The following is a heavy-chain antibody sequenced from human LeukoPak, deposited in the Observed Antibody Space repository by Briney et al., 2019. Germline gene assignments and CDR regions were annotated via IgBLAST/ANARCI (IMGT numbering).Heavy chain of an antibody. J-gene: IGHJ4*02. Sequence: SETLSLTCAVHGGSFSDYVWHWARQSPGKGLEWIGQISHSGITSYTPSLKPRVTISLDTSKTQFSLQLTSVTVADAAVYYCARGRRREVMSKWGQGTLVAVSS. CDR1: GGSFSDYV. V-gene: IGHV4-34*01. CDR2: ISHSGIT. CDR3: ARGRRREVMSK.